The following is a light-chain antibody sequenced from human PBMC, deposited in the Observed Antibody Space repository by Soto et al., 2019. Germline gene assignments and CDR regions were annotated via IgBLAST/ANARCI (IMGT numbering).Light chain of an antibody. CDR1: SSDVGSYNR. Sequence: QSVLTQPPSLSGSPGQSVTISCTGTSSDVGSYNRVSWYQQPPGTAPKLMIYEVSNRPSGVPDRFSGSKSGNTASLTISGLQAEDEADYYCSSYTRSSTYVFGTGTKVTVL. CDR3: SSYTRSSTYV. V-gene: IGLV2-18*02. CDR2: EVS. J-gene: IGLJ1*01.